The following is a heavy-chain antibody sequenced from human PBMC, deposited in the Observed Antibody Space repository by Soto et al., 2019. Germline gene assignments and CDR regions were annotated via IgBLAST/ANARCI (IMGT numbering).Heavy chain of an antibody. V-gene: IGHV4-30-4*01. Sequence: QVQLQESGPGLVKPSQTLSLTCTVSGGSISSGDYYWSWIRQPPGKGLEWIGYIYYSGSTYYNPSLKSRVTISVDTSKNQFSLKLSSVTAADTAVYYCASDIYSYGYWSLGEFDYWGQGTLVTVSS. CDR2: IYYSGST. CDR1: GGSISSGDYY. D-gene: IGHD5-18*01. J-gene: IGHJ4*02. CDR3: ASDIYSYGYWSLGEFDY.